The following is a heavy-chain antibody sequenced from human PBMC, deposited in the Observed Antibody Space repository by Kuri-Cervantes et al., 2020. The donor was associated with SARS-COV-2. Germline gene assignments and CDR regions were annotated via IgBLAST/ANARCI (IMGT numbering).Heavy chain of an antibody. CDR2: IYTSGGT. D-gene: IGHD6-19*01. J-gene: IGHJ5*02. CDR3: ARDSSGWDEAGGWFDP. V-gene: IGHV4-4*07. CDR1: GGPISSYY. Sequence: SDPLSLTCTVSGGPISSYYWSWIPQPAGKGLEWIGRIYTSGGTNYNPSLKSRVTMSVDTSKNQFSLKLSSVTAADTAVYYCARDSSGWDEAGGWFDPWGQGTLVTVSS.